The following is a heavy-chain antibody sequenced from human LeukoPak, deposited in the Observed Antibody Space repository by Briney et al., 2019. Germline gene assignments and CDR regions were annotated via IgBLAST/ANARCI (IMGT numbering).Heavy chain of an antibody. J-gene: IGHJ2*01. CDR1: GASLRGSY. D-gene: IGHD1-14*01. CDR2: IDHSGST. CDR3: ARGGNGWYFDL. Sequence: SETLSLACAVQGASLRGSYWSWIRQPQGKGLQWIGQIDHSGSTHSIPSLKSRVTISLDTSQSQVSLKVNSVTAADTAVYFCARGGNGWYFDLWGRGTLVTVSS. V-gene: IGHV4-34*01.